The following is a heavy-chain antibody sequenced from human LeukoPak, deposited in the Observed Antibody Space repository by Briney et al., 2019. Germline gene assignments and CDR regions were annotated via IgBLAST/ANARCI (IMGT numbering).Heavy chain of an antibody. J-gene: IGHJ4*02. Sequence: GGSLRLSCAVSGFTFSSYAMPWVRQAPGKGLEYVSAISSNGGSTYYANSVKGRFTISRDNSKNTLYLQMGSLRAEDMAVYYCARLTPNYYDSSGTFDYWGQGTLVTVSS. CDR1: GFTFSSYA. D-gene: IGHD3-22*01. CDR2: ISSNGGST. CDR3: ARLTPNYYDSSGTFDY. V-gene: IGHV3-64*01.